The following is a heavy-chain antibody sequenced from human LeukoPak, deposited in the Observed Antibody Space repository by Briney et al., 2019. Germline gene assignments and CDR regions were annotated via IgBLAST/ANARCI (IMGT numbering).Heavy chain of an antibody. CDR2: ISAYNGNT. CDR3: ARSPPGYSSGWYYDY. CDR1: GYTFTSYG. J-gene: IGHJ4*02. D-gene: IGHD6-19*01. V-gene: IGHV1-18*04. Sequence: GASVKVSCKASGYTFTSYGISWVRQAPGQGLEGMGWISAYNGNTNYAQKLQGRVTMTTDTSTSAAYMELRSLRSDDTAVYYCARSPPGYSSGWYYDYWGQGTLVTVSS.